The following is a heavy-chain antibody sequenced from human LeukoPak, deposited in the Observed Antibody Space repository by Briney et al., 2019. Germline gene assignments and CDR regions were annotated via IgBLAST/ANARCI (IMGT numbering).Heavy chain of an antibody. J-gene: IGHJ4*02. CDR3: ARGPMIVVVRYFDY. V-gene: IGHV4-34*01. CDR2: INHSGST. CDR1: GGSISSGGYY. Sequence: SETLSLTCAVSGGSISSGGYYWSWIRQPPGKGLEWIGEINHSGSTNYNPSLKSRVTISVDTSKNQFSLKLSSVTAADTAVYYCARGPMIVVVRYFDYWGQGTLVTVSS. D-gene: IGHD3-22*01.